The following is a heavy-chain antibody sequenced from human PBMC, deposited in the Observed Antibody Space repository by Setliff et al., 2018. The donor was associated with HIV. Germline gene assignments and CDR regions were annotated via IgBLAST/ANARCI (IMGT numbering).Heavy chain of an antibody. CDR3: ATDREGHYYDVTWTVSDI. Sequence: GGSLRLSCAASKFNFSNAGMIGGRQAPGQGLEWDGHIKTNADGAATTYAAPVRGRFTISRDDSKSTVYLQMSSLKTEDTAVYYCATDREGHYYDVTWTVSDIWGQGTMGTVS. D-gene: IGHD3-22*01. V-gene: IGHV3-15*01. CDR1: KFNFSNAG. CDR2: IKTNADGAAT. J-gene: IGHJ3*02.